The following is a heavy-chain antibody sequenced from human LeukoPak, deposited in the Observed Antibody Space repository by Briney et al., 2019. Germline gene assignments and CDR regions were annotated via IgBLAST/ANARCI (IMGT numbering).Heavy chain of an antibody. CDR1: GYTFTSYY. D-gene: IGHD6-6*01. Sequence: ASVKVSCKASGYTFTSYYMHWVRQAPGQGLEWVGIINPSGGSTSYAQKFQGRVTMTRDTSTSTVYMELSSLRSEDTAVYYCARGAGEYSSSTRSAALLYWGQGTLVTVSS. CDR2: INPSGGST. V-gene: IGHV1-46*01. CDR3: ARGAGEYSSSTRSAALLY. J-gene: IGHJ4*02.